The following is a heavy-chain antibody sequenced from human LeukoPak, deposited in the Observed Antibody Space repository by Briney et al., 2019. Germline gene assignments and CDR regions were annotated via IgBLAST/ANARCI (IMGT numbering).Heavy chain of an antibody. Sequence: GRSLRLSCAASGFTFDDYAMHWVRQAPGKGLGWVSGISWNSGTIDYADSVKGRFTLSRDNATDSLYLHMNSLRVEDTASYYCAKAFYGGTPVIWYFDLWGRGTLVTVSS. J-gene: IGHJ2*01. CDR3: AKAFYGGTPVIWYFDL. CDR1: GFTFDDYA. D-gene: IGHD4-23*01. CDR2: ISWNSGTI. V-gene: IGHV3-9*01.